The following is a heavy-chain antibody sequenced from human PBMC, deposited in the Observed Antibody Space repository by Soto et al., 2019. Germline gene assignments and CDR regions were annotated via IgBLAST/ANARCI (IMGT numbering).Heavy chain of an antibody. CDR3: ARDRITIFGVVIGGLGNYYYYGMDV. D-gene: IGHD3-3*01. V-gene: IGHV3-30-3*01. J-gene: IGHJ6*02. CDR1: GFTFSSYA. Sequence: QVQLVESGGGVVQPGRSLRLSCAASGFTFSSYAMHWVRQAPGKGLEWVAVISYDGSNKYYADSVKGRFTISRDNSKNTLYLQMNSLRAEDTAVYYCARDRITIFGVVIGGLGNYYYYGMDVWGQGTTVTVSS. CDR2: ISYDGSNK.